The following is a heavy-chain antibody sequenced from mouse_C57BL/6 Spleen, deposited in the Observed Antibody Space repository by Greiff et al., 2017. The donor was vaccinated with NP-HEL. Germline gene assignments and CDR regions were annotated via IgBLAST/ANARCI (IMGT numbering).Heavy chain of an antibody. D-gene: IGHD2-5*01. Sequence: QVRLKQSGAELVRPGASVTLSCKASGYTFTDYEMHWVKQTPVHGLEWIGAIDPETGGTAYNQKFKGKAILTADKSSSTAYMELRSLTSEDSAVYYCTDSNRAYWGQGTLVTVSA. CDR1: GYTFTDYE. V-gene: IGHV1-15*01. J-gene: IGHJ3*01. CDR3: TDSNRAY. CDR2: IDPETGGT.